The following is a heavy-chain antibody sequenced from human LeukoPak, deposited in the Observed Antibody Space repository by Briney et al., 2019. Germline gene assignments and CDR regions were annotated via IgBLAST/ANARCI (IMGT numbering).Heavy chain of an antibody. J-gene: IGHJ4*02. CDR2: IYYSGST. V-gene: IGHV4-59*12. D-gene: IGHD5-12*01. CDR3: ARAEVATLLLY. Sequence: SETLSLTCTVSGGSISSYYWSWIRQPPGKGLEWIGYIYYSGSTNYNPSLKSRVTISVDTSKNQFSLKLSSVTAADTAVYYCARAEVATLLLYWGQGTLVTVSS. CDR1: GGSISSYY.